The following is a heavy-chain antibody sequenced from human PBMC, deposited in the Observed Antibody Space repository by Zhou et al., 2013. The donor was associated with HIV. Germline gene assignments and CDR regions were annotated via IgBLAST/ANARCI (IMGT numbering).Heavy chain of an antibody. CDR3: ASSPRRHIATSFDY. CDR1: GGSISNYY. CDR2: IYTSGTT. Sequence: QVQLQESGPGLVKPSETLSLTCTVSGGSISNYYWSWIRQPAGKGLEWIGRIYTSGTTNYNPSLKSRVTMSVDTSKNQFSLKLSSVTAADTAVYYCASSPRRHIATSFDYWAREPWSPSPQ. V-gene: IGHV4-4*07. D-gene: IGHD6-13*01. J-gene: IGHJ4*02.